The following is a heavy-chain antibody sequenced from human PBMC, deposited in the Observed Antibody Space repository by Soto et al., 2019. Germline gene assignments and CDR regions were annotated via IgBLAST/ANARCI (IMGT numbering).Heavy chain of an antibody. V-gene: IGHV3-30*03. CDR3: ARGRREYQLLSFDY. CDR1: GFTFSSYG. CDR2: ISYDGSNK. Sequence: QVQLVESGGGVVQPGRSLRLSCAASGFTFSSYGMHWVRQAPGKGLEWVAVISYDGSNKYYADSVKGRFTISRDNSKNTLYLQMNSLRAEDTAVYYCARGRREYQLLSFDYWGQGTLVTGSA. D-gene: IGHD2-2*01. J-gene: IGHJ4*02.